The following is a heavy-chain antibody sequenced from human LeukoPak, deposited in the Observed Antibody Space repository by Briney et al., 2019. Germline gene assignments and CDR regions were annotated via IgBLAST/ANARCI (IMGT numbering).Heavy chain of an antibody. Sequence: GGSLRLSCAASGFTFTSYGMHWVRQAPGKGLEWVAFIRYDGSNKYYADSVKGRFTISRDNSKNTLYLQMNSLRAEDTAVYYCAKDNSNVLLWFGELNWGQGTLVTVSS. J-gene: IGHJ4*02. CDR1: GFTFTSYG. CDR2: IRYDGSNK. D-gene: IGHD3-10*01. V-gene: IGHV3-30*02. CDR3: AKDNSNVLLWFGELN.